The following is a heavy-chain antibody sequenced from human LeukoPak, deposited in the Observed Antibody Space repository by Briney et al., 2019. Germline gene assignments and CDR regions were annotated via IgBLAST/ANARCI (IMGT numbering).Heavy chain of an antibody. CDR1: GVTFSSYS. CDR3: ARDAYYYDSSGYPLDY. D-gene: IGHD3-22*01. J-gene: IGHJ4*02. V-gene: IGHV3-48*04. CDR2: ISSSSSTI. Sequence: ALRLSCAASGVTFSSYSMNWVRQAPGKGLEWVSYISSSSSTIYYADSVKGRFTISRDNAKNSLYLQMNSLRAEDTAVYYCARDAYYYDSSGYPLDYWGQGTLVTVSS.